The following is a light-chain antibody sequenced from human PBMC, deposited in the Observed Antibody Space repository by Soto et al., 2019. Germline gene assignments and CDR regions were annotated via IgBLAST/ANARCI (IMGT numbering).Light chain of an antibody. CDR2: LGS. CDR1: QSLLHSNGYNY. V-gene: IGKV2-28*01. CDR3: IQALQTPWT. Sequence: DIVMTQSPLSLPVTPGEPASISCRSSQSLLHSNGYNYLDWYLQKPGQSPQLLIYLGSTRASGVPGRFNGSGSGTDFTLKISRVEAEDVGVYYCIQALQTPWTFGQGTKVEI. J-gene: IGKJ1*01.